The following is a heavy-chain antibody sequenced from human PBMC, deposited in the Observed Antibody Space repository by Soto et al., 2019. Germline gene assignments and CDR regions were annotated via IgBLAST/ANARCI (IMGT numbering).Heavy chain of an antibody. Sequence: SETLSLTCAVSGGSISSGGYSWSWIRQPPGKGLEWIGYIYHSGSTYYNPSLKSRVTISVDRSKNQFSLKLSSVTAADTAVYYCARAPNGDYFDYWGQGTLVTV. J-gene: IGHJ4*02. D-gene: IGHD4-17*01. V-gene: IGHV4-30-2*01. CDR2: IYHSGST. CDR3: ARAPNGDYFDY. CDR1: GGSISSGGYS.